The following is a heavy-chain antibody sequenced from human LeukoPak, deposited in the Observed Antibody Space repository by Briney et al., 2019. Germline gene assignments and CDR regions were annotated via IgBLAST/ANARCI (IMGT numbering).Heavy chain of an antibody. CDR1: GYTFTNYD. V-gene: IGHV1-8*01. CDR2: MNPNSGNT. D-gene: IGHD6-19*01. CDR3: ARGRGSSSGWRRFDY. J-gene: IGHJ4*02. Sequence: ASVKVSCKASGYTFTNYDINWVRQATGQGLEWMGWMNPNSGNTGYAQKFQGRVTTTRNTSISTAYMELSSLKAEDTAVYYCARGRGSSSGWRRFDYWGQGSLVTVSS.